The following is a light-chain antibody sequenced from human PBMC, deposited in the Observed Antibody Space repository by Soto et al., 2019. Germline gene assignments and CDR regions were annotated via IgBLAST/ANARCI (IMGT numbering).Light chain of an antibody. V-gene: IGLV2-23*02. CDR2: EVS. Sequence: QSVLTQPASVSGSPGQSITISCTGTSSDVGSYNLVSWYQQHPGKAPKLMIYEVSKRPSGVSNRCSGSKSGNTASLTISGLQAEDEAEYDCSSYGGRSTSVVFGGGTKLTVL. CDR3: SSYGGRSTSVV. J-gene: IGLJ2*01. CDR1: SSDVGSYNL.